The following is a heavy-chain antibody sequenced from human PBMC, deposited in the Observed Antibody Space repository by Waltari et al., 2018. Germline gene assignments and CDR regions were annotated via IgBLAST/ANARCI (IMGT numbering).Heavy chain of an antibody. D-gene: IGHD3-22*01. V-gene: IGHV4-61*09. Sequence: QVQLQESGPGLVKPSQTLSLTCTVSGGSISSGSYYWSWIRQPAGKGLEWIGHIYTSGSTNYNPSLKSRVTMSVDTSKNQFSLKLSSVTAADTAVYCCAGRRITMIFPGAFDIWGQGTMVTVSS. CDR1: GGSISSGSYY. CDR2: IYTSGST. J-gene: IGHJ3*02. CDR3: AGRRITMIFPGAFDI.